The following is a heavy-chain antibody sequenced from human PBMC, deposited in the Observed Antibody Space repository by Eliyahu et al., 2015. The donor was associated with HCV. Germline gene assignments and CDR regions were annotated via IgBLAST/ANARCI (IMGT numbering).Heavy chain of an antibody. CDR2: IYSGSSST. D-gene: IGHD3-10*01. CDR1: GFTXSSXA. CDR3: TITMVRGVIRRMNWFDP. J-gene: IGHJ5*02. V-gene: IGHV3-23*03. Sequence: EVQLLESGGGLVQPGGSLXLSCAAXGFTXSSXAMSWVRQAPGKGXEGVXVIYSGSSSTYYADSVKGRFTISRDNSKNTLYLQMNSLRAEDTAVYYCTITMVRGVIRRMNWFDPWGQGTLVTVSS.